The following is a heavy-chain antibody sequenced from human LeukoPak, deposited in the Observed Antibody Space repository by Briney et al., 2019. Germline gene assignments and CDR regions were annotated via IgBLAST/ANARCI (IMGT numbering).Heavy chain of an antibody. CDR1: GGTFNSHV. CDR2: IIPVFGTA. CDR3: ARGYYYGSESYWHTKWFDP. Sequence: GASLKVSCKASGGTFNSHVISWVRQAPGQRLEWMGGIIPVFGTANYAQKFQGRVTITTDESTTTAYMEMSSLRSEDTAVYYCARGYYYGSESYWHTKWFDPWGQGTRVTVSS. J-gene: IGHJ5*02. D-gene: IGHD3-10*01. V-gene: IGHV1-69*05.